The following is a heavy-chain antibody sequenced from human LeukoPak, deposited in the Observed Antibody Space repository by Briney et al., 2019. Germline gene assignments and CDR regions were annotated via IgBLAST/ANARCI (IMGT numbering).Heavy chain of an antibody. CDR3: ARLLSPRYGMDV. CDR1: GSTFSSYS. V-gene: IGHV3-48*02. J-gene: IGHJ6*02. D-gene: IGHD3-16*02. CDR2: ISSSSSAI. Sequence: GGSLRLSCAASGSTFSSYSMNWVRQAPGKGLEWISYISSSSSAIDYADSVKGRFTISRDNAKNSLYLQMNSLRDEDTAVYYCARLLSPRYGMDVWGQGTTVTVSS.